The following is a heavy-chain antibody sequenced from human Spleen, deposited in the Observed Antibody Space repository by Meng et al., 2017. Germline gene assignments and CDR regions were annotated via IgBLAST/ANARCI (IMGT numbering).Heavy chain of an antibody. CDR1: GFTFGDSA. V-gene: IGHV3-49*04. CDR2: IGSKAYDGRT. D-gene: IGHD3-10*01. J-gene: IGHJ3*02. Sequence: GESLKISCTASGFTFGDSAMSWVRQAPGKGLEWVGLIGSKAYDGRTEYAASVKGRFTISRDDYKSIAYLQMNSLKTEDTAVYYCTREFSLVNQTFGELIDAFDIWGQGTMVTVSS. CDR3: TREFSLVNQTFGELIDAFDI.